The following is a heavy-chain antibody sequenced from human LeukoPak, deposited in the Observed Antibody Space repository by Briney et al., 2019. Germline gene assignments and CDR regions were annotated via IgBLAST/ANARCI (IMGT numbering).Heavy chain of an antibody. CDR3: ARDCADYVGYFFFDY. CDR2: ISGGGETT. V-gene: IGHV3-23*01. D-gene: IGHD4-17*01. J-gene: IGHJ4*02. CDR1: GFTFNNYA. Sequence: GGSLRLSCAASGFTFNNYAMNWVRQAPGKGLEWVSSISGGGETTYYADSAKGRFTISRDSSQNTLYLQMNSLRAEDTAVYYCARDCADYVGYFFFDYWGQGTLVTVSS.